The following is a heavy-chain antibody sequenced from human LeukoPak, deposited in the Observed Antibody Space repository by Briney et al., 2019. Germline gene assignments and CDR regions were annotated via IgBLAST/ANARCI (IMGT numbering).Heavy chain of an antibody. CDR1: GFTFSSYG. CDR2: ISYDGSNK. V-gene: IGHV3-30*18. J-gene: IGHJ3*02. Sequence: GRSLRLSCAASGFTFSSYGMHWVRQAPGKGLEWVAVISYDGSNKYYADSVKGRFTISRDNSKNTLYLQMNSLRAEDTAVYYCAKKDHYYDSSGYLDAFDIWGQGTMVTVSS. CDR3: AKKDHYYDSSGYLDAFDI. D-gene: IGHD3-22*01.